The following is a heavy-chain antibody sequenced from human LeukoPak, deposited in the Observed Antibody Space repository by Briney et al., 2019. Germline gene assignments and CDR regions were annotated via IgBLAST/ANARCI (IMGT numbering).Heavy chain of an antibody. V-gene: IGHV4-38-2*02. CDR3: ARGTLYRGWSYYLDF. CDR1: GYSISSGYY. Sequence: SETLSLTCTVSGYSISSGYYWGWIRQPPGKGLEWIANIYYSGGTYYKPSLKSRVTISVDTSKNQFSLRLRSVTAADTAMYYCARGTLYRGWSYYLDFWGQGSQVTVSS. CDR2: IYYSGGT. J-gene: IGHJ4*02. D-gene: IGHD6-19*01.